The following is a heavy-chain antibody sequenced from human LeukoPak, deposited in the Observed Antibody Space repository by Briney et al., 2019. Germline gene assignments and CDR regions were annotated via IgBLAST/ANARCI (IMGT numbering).Heavy chain of an antibody. CDR1: GGSISSGSYY. Sequence: SQTLSLTCTVSGGSISSGSYYWSWIRQPAGKGLEWIGRIYTSGSTNYNPSLKSRVTISVDTSKNQFSLKLSSVTAADTAVYYCAKSHANARITMIVVVILGSFDYWGQGTLVTVSS. CDR3: AKSHANARITMIVVVILGSFDY. CDR2: IYTSGST. J-gene: IGHJ4*02. D-gene: IGHD3-22*01. V-gene: IGHV4-61*02.